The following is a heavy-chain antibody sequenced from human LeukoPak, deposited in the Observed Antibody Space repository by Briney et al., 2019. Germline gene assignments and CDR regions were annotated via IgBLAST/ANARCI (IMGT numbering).Heavy chain of an antibody. D-gene: IGHD4-17*01. CDR1: GGSISSYY. CDR2: IYTSGSTNY. CDR3: ASGDANTAAAFDI. Sequence: PSETLSLTCTVSGGSISSYYWNWIRQPAGKGLEWIGRIYTSGSTNYNYNPSLKSRVTMPVDTSKNQFSLKLSSVTAADTALYYCASGDANTAAAFDIWGQGTMVTVSS. V-gene: IGHV4-4*07. J-gene: IGHJ3*02.